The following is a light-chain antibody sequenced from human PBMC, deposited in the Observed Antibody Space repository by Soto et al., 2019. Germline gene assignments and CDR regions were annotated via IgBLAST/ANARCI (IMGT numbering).Light chain of an antibody. Sequence: DIVLTQFRGTLSLSPGERATRACRTSQSVGSNYLAWYQQRPGQPPNLLIFGASHRAHDISDRFSGSGSGTDFVLSISRLEPEDFSVYYCQQYGGSFQPFGQGTKVDIK. CDR3: QQYGGSFQP. CDR2: GAS. J-gene: IGKJ1*01. V-gene: IGKV3-20*01. CDR1: QSVGSNY.